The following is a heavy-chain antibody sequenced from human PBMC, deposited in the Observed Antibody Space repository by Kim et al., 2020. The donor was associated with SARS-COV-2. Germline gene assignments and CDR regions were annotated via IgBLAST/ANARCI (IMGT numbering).Heavy chain of an antibody. CDR1: GFTFSSYS. D-gene: IGHD1-1*01. Sequence: GGSLRLSCAASGFTFSSYSMNWVRQAPGKGLEWVSSISSSSSYIYYADSVKGRFTISRDNAKNSLYLQMNSLRAEDTAVYYCARGGTGSLDFDYWGQGTLVTVSS. CDR2: ISSSSSYI. J-gene: IGHJ4*02. V-gene: IGHV3-21*01. CDR3: ARGGTGSLDFDY.